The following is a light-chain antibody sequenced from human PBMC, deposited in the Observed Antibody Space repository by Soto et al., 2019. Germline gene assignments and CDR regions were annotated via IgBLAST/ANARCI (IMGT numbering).Light chain of an antibody. CDR1: SSDVGTYDY. Sequence: QSVLTQPPSASGSPGQSVTFSCTGTSSDVGTYDYVSWYQQYPGKAPKLLIYGVTRRPSGVPDRFSGSKSGNTAAPTVSGLQAEDEAYYYCSSYAGRSMYVFGTGTKVTVL. CDR3: SSYAGRSMYV. V-gene: IGLV2-8*01. J-gene: IGLJ1*01. CDR2: GVT.